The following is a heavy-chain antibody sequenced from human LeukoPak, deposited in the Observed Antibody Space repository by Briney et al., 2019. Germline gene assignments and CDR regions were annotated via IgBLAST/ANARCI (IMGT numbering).Heavy chain of an antibody. CDR3: ARDWCSGGSCYRGD. CDR1: GFAFSSYW. J-gene: IGHJ4*02. Sequence: GGSLRLSCAASGFAFSSYWMHWVRQAPGKGLGWVSRINTDGSTTNYADSVKGRFTISRDNAKNTLYLQMSSLRAEDTAVYYCARDWCSGGSCYRGDWGQGTLVTVSS. D-gene: IGHD2-15*01. V-gene: IGHV3-74*01. CDR2: INTDGSTT.